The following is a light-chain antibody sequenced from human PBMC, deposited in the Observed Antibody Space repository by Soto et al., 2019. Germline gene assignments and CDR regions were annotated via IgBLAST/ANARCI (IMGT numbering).Light chain of an antibody. CDR1: QSISTF. CDR2: TAS. J-gene: IGKJ1*01. CDR3: QQTDSTPWT. Sequence: DIQMTQSPSSLSASLGDRGTITCRASQSISTFLNWYQQKPGEAPKILIYTASSLQSGVPSRGRGSGSGTDFTLTISSLQPEDVATYHCQQTDSTPWTCGQGTKVEIK. V-gene: IGKV1-39*01.